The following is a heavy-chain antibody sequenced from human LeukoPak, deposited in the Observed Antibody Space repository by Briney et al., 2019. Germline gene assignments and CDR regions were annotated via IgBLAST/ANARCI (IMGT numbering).Heavy chain of an antibody. Sequence: GGSLRLSCAASGFTFSSYAMHWVRQAPGKGLEWVAFIRYDGSNKYYADSVKGRFTVSRDNSKNTLYLQMNSLRAEDTAVYYCAKDVNYFMDVCGIGTTVTVSS. J-gene: IGHJ6*03. CDR3: AKDVNYFMDV. CDR2: IRYDGSNK. CDR1: GFTFSSYA. V-gene: IGHV3-30*02.